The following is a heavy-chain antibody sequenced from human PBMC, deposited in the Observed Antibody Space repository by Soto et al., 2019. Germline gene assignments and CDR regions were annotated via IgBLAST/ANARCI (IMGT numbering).Heavy chain of an antibody. CDR2: ISAYNGNT. D-gene: IGHD3-10*01. J-gene: IGHJ3*02. CDR1: GYTFTSYG. V-gene: IGHV1-18*01. CDR3: ARDGRWFGERGAFDI. Sequence: QVQLVQSGAEVKKPGASVKVSCKASGYTFTSYGISWVRQAPGQGLEWMGWISAYNGNTNYAQKLQGRVTMTTDTSTSTDDMELRSLRSDDTAVYYCARDGRWFGERGAFDIWGQGTMVTVSS.